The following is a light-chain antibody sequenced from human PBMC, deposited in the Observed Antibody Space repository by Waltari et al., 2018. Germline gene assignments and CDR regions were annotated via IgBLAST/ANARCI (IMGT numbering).Light chain of an antibody. Sequence: QSALTQPASVSGTPGQSITISCTGTNSDVGNYNLVSWYQHHPGEAPKLMICEVIKRPSGVSNRFSGAKSGTTASLTISGLQAEDEADYYCCSYAGSGTYVFGTGTKVTVL. J-gene: IGLJ1*01. CDR1: NSDVGNYNL. CDR2: EVI. V-gene: IGLV2-23*02. CDR3: CSYAGSGTYV.